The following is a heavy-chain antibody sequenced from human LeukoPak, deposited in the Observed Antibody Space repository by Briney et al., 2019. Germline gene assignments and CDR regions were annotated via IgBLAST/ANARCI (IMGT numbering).Heavy chain of an antibody. CDR3: ARHSGGWFDP. D-gene: IGHD6-19*01. CDR1: GDSMSSSRYS. Sequence: PSETLSLTCDVSGDSMSSSRYSWSWIRQPPGKGLEWIGYIYHGGSTHYNPSLKSRVTISVDTSKNQFSLKLSSVTAADTAVYYCARHSGGWFDPWGQGTLVTVSS. J-gene: IGHJ5*02. V-gene: IGHV4-30-2*01. CDR2: IYHGGST.